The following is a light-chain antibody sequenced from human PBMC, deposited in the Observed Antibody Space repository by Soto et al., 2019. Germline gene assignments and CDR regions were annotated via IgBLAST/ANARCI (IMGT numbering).Light chain of an antibody. CDR2: DAS. Sequence: ALPQSPATLSLSPGEIATLACRASQNINPYLAWYQQKPGQTPRLLIYDASTRATDIPARFSGSGSGTDFTLTISGLEPEDFAVYYCQQRGTGPGTFGGGTKGEIK. CDR1: QNINPY. CDR3: QQRGTGPGT. J-gene: IGKJ4*01. V-gene: IGKV3-11*01.